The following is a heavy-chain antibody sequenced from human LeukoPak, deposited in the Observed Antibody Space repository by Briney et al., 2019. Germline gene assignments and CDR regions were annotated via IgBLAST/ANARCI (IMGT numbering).Heavy chain of an antibody. D-gene: IGHD2-15*01. CDR2: ISYDGSNK. CDR1: GFTFSSYG. V-gene: IGHV3-30*03. CDR3: GSGQYYFDY. J-gene: IGHJ4*02. Sequence: GGSLRLSCAASGFTFSSYGMHWVRQAPGKGLEWVAVISYDGSNKYYADSVKGRFTISRDNSKNTLYLQMNSLRTEDTAVYYCGSGQYYFDYWGQGTLVTVSS.